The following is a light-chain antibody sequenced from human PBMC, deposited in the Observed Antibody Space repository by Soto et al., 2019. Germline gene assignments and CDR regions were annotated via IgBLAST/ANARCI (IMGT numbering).Light chain of an antibody. J-gene: IGKJ2*01. Sequence: EIVLTQSPGTLSLAPGERATLSCRASQSVSSSYVTWLQQTPGQAPRLLIYGASSRATGIPDRFSGSGSGTDFTLTISRLEPEDFAVYYCQQYGSSPNTFGQGTKLEIK. CDR3: QQYGSSPNT. CDR2: GAS. CDR1: QSVSSSY. V-gene: IGKV3-20*01.